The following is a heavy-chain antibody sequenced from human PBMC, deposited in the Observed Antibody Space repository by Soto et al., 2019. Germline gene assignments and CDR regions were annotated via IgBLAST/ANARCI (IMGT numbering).Heavy chain of an antibody. V-gene: IGHV3-9*01. CDR1: GFTFDDYA. CDR3: AKDMGDGYNYLFDY. D-gene: IGHD1-1*01. J-gene: IGHJ4*02. CDR2: ISWNSGSI. Sequence: EVQLVESGGGLVQPGRSLRLSCAASGFTFDDYAMHWVRQAPGKGLEWVSGISWNSGSIGYADSVKGRFTISRDNAKNSLYLQMNSLRAEDTALYYCAKDMGDGYNYLFDYWGQGTLVTVSS.